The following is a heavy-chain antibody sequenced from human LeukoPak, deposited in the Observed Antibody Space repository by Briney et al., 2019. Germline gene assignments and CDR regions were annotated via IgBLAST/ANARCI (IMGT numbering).Heavy chain of an antibody. CDR1: GFTFSSYS. Sequence: PGGSLRLSCAASGFTFSSYSMNWVRQAPGKGLEWVSYISSGSSTIYYADSVKGRFTISRDNAKNSLYLQMNSLRTEDTAVYYCARVDSIAAADSTRSPAFDIWGQGTMVTVPS. CDR2: ISSGSSTI. D-gene: IGHD6-13*01. CDR3: ARVDSIAAADSTRSPAFDI. V-gene: IGHV3-48*01. J-gene: IGHJ3*02.